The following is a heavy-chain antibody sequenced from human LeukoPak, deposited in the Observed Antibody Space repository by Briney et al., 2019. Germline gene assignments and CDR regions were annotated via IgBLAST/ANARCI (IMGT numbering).Heavy chain of an antibody. CDR1: GGSISSYY. CDR3: ARGISYSSSPHFDY. Sequence: PSETLSLTCTVPGGSISSYYWSWIRQPPGKGLEWIGYIYYSGSTNYNPSLKSRVTISVDTSKNQFSLKLSSVTAADTAVYYCARGISYSSSPHFDYWGQGTLVTVSS. J-gene: IGHJ4*02. D-gene: IGHD6-6*01. V-gene: IGHV4-59*01. CDR2: IYYSGST.